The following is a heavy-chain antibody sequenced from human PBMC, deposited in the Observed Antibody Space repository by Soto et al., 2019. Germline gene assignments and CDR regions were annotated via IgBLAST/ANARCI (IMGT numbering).Heavy chain of an antibody. Sequence: ASETRSLTCTVSGGSISSYYWSWIRQPPGKGLEWIGYIYYSGSTNYNPSLKSRVTISVDTSKNQFSLKLSSVTAADTAVYYCARDVGFGENNWFDPWGQGTLVTVSS. CDR3: ARDVGFGENNWFDP. D-gene: IGHD3-10*01. V-gene: IGHV4-59*01. J-gene: IGHJ5*02. CDR2: IYYSGST. CDR1: GGSISSYY.